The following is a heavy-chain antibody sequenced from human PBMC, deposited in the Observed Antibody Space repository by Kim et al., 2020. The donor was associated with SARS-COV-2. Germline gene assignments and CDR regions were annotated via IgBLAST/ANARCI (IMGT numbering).Heavy chain of an antibody. J-gene: IGHJ4*02. Sequence: ASVKVSCKASGYSFTTYNIQWLRQAPGQRLEWIGWINTDNGKTKYSEKFQGRVTITRDTFASTAYMELSNMRSEDTALYYCAREVRGVITYFDYWGQGTLVTVSS. V-gene: IGHV1-3*04. D-gene: IGHD3-10*01. CDR2: INTDNGKT. CDR1: GYSFTTYN. CDR3: AREVRGVITYFDY.